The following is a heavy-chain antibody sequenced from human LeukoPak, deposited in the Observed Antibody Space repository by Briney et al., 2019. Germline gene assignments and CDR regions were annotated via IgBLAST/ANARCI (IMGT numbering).Heavy chain of an antibody. CDR1: GYIFTDYY. V-gene: IGHV1-2*02. J-gene: IGHJ4*02. Sequence: ASVKVSCKASGYIFTDYYMHWVRQAPGRGLEWMGWINPNSGGTNYAQKFQGRVTMTRDTSISTAYMELSRLRSDDTAVYYCARDRGKSSIAARPGYWGQGTLVTVSS. D-gene: IGHD6-6*01. CDR3: ARDRGKSSIAARPGY. CDR2: INPNSGGT.